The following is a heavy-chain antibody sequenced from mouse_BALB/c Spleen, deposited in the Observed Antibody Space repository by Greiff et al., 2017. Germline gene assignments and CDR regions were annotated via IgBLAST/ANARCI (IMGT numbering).Heavy chain of an antibody. CDR2: IWAGGST. Sequence: VKLMESGPGLVAPSQSLSITCTVSGFSLTSYGVHWVRQPPGKGLEWLGVIWAGGSTNYNSALMSRLSISKDNSKSQVFLKMNSLQTDDTAGYYCAKGDGNYGAWFAYWGQGTLVTVSA. J-gene: IGHJ3*01. D-gene: IGHD2-1*01. CDR1: GFSLTSYG. CDR3: AKGDGNYGAWFAY. V-gene: IGHV2-9*02.